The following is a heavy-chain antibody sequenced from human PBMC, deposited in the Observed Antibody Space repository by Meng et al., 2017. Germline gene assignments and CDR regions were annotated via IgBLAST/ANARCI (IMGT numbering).Heavy chain of an antibody. J-gene: IGHJ6*02. CDR2: ISYDGGRE. V-gene: IGHV3-30*19. CDR1: GFTFSSYG. CDR3: ARDFTTLGYGYHGMDV. Sequence: GGSLRLSCAASGFTFSSYGMHWVRQAPGKGLEWVALISYDGGREYYADSVKGRFTISRDNSNNTLSVQINSLRAEDTAVYFCARDFTTLGYGYHGMDVWGQGTTVTVSS. D-gene: IGHD5-12*01.